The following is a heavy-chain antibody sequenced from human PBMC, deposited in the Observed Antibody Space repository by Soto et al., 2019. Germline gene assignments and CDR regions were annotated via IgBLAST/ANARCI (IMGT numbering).Heavy chain of an antibody. D-gene: IGHD6-19*01. CDR3: ARQGTVAVAGAFDY. CDR1: GFVFSSYD. V-gene: IGHV3-33*01. CDR2: IWYDGDKI. Sequence: LRLSCATSGFVFSSYDIHWIRQSPGKGLEWVAVIWYDGDKIDYGDSVKGRFTISRDNSNNTLFLQMNSLRVEDTAAYYCARQGTVAVAGAFDYWGQGIVVTVSS. J-gene: IGHJ4*02.